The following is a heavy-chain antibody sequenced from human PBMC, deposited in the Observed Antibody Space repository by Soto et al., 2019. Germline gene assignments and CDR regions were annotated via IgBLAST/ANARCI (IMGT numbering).Heavy chain of an antibody. D-gene: IGHD1-26*01. V-gene: IGHV3-74*01. CDR2: IKTDGSIT. J-gene: IGHJ5*02. Sequence: EVQLVESGGGLVQPGGSLRLSCAASGFTFSSYWMHWVRQAPGGGLVWVSRIKTDGSITTYADSVKGRFTISRDNAKNTLHLKIYSLRGENNAFYYCARACVGSYGFDPWGQGTLVTVSS. CDR1: GFTFSSYW. CDR3: ARACVGSYGFDP.